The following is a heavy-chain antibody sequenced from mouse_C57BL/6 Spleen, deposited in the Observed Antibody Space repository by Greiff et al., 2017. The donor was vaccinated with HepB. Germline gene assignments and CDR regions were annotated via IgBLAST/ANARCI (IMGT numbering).Heavy chain of an antibody. V-gene: IGHV3-6*01. CDR3: ASNDYDGFAY. CDR1: GYSITSGYY. Sequence: DVKLVESGPGLVKPSQSLSLTCSVTGYSITSGYYWNWIRQFPGNKLEWMGYISYDGSNNYNPSLKNRISITRDTSKNQFFLKLNSVTTEDTATYYCASNDYDGFAYWGQGTLVTVSA. D-gene: IGHD2-4*01. CDR2: ISYDGSN. J-gene: IGHJ3*01.